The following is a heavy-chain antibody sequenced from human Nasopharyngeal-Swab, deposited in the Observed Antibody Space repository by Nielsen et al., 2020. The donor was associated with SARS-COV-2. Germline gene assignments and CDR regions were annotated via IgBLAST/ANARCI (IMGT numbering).Heavy chain of an antibody. J-gene: IGHJ6*02. CDR1: GYTFTSYY. D-gene: IGHD1-7*01. V-gene: IGHV1-46*01. CDR3: ARVLPFRITGTSGMDV. CDR2: INPTDGST. Sequence: ASVTVSCKASGYTFTSYYLHWVRQAPGQGLEWMGIINPTDGSTSYAQKFEGRVTMTRVTSKSTVYMELNSLRSEDTAVYYCARVLPFRITGTSGMDVWGQGTTVTVSS.